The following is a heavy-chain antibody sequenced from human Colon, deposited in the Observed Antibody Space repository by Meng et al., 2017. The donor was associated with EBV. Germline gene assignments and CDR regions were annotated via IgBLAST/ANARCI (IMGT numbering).Heavy chain of an antibody. CDR2: IYRGGGT. CDR1: GGSISTSDW. J-gene: IGHJ4*02. D-gene: IGHD2-2*01. CDR3: ARVRVIPAAVGFDY. Sequence: QVPLQESGPGLVEPSGTRSLTCAVSGGSISTSDWWSWVRQPPGKGLEWIGEIYRGGGTNYNPSFKSRVTISVDTSNNHFSLKLSYVTAADTAVYYCARVRVIPAAVGFDYWGQGTLVTVSS. V-gene: IGHV4-4*02.